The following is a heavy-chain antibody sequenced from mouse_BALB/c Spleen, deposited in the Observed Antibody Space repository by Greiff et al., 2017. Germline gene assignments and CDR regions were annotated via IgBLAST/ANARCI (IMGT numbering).Heavy chain of an antibody. J-gene: IGHJ1*01. CDR2: ISYSGST. Sequence: EVQLQQSGPSLVKPSQTLSLTCSVTGDSITSGYWNWIRKFPGNKLEYMGYISYSGSTYYNPSLKSRISITRDTSKNQYYLQLNSVTTEDTATYYCARNYYGSSYWYFDVWGAGTTVTVSS. CDR3: ARNYYGSSYWYFDV. CDR1: GDSITSGY. D-gene: IGHD1-1*01. V-gene: IGHV3-8*02.